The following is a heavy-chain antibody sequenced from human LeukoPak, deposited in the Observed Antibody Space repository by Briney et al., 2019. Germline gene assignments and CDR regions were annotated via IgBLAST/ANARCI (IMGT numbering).Heavy chain of an antibody. CDR3: TRDQLRYFDWLLVGMDV. J-gene: IGHJ6*04. D-gene: IGHD3-9*01. CDR2: IRSKAYGGTT. V-gene: IGHV3-49*02. Sequence: PGASLRLSCAASGFTFSSYAMSWVRQAPGKGLEWVGFIRSKAYGGTTEYAASVKGRFTISRDDSKSIAYLQMNSLKTEDTAVYYCTRDQLRYFDWLLVGMDVWGKGTTVTVSS. CDR1: GFTFSSYA.